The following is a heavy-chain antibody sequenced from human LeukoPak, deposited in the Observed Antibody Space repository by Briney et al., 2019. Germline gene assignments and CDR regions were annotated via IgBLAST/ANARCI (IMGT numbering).Heavy chain of an antibody. CDR1: GGSISSYY. J-gene: IGHJ6*03. Sequence: SETLSLTCTVSGGSISSYYWSWIRQPPGKGLEWIGYIYTSGSTNYNPSLKSRVTISVDTSKNQFSLKLSSVTAADTAVYYCARRWYSSSSIYYYYMDVWGKGTTVTVSS. D-gene: IGHD6-6*01. CDR2: IYTSGST. V-gene: IGHV4-4*09. CDR3: ARRWYSSSSIYYYYMDV.